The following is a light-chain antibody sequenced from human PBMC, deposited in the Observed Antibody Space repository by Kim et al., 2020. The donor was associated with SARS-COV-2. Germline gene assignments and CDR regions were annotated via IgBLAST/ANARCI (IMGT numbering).Light chain of an antibody. V-gene: IGLV2-14*04. Sequence: GQSITIYCTGTSSDVVGYNYVSWYQQHPGKAPKLMIYDGSKRPSGVSNRFSGSKSGNTASLTISGLQAEDEADYYCSSYTSSSTWVFGGGTQLTVL. J-gene: IGLJ3*02. CDR3: SSYTSSSTWV. CDR2: DGS. CDR1: SSDVVGYNY.